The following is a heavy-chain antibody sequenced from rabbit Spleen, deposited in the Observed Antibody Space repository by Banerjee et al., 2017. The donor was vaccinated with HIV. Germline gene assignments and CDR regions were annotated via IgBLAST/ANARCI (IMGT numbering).Heavy chain of an antibody. CDR1: GFDFSSYG. J-gene: IGHJ4*01. CDR3: VREVAAKFNL. V-gene: IGHV1S47*01. D-gene: IGHD4-1*01. CDR2: IDPIFGIT. Sequence: LVESGGGLVQPGGSLKLSCKASGFDFSSYGVSWVRQAPGKGLEWIGYIDPIFGITYFANWVNGRFTISSHNAQNTLFLQLNSLTAADTATYFCVREVAAKFNLWGPGTLVTVS.